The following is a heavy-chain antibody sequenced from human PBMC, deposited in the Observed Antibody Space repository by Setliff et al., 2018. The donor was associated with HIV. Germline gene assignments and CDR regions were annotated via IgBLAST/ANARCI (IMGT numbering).Heavy chain of an antibody. D-gene: IGHD3-10*01. J-gene: IGHJ4*02. Sequence: PSETLSLTCTVSGGSISRTSYYWGWIRQPPGKGLEWIGSISNSGSTYFNPSLKSRITISIDTSKNQFSLKMSSVTAADTAVYYCARDRYAGEIDYWGQGTLVTV. V-gene: IGHV4-39*07. CDR2: ISNSGST. CDR3: ARDRYAGEIDY. CDR1: GGSISRTSYY.